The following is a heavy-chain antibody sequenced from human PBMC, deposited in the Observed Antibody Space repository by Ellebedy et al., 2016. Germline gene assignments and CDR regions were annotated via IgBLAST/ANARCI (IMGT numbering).Heavy chain of an antibody. CDR3: ARDTFDYYDFWSGYSKFYYGMDV. V-gene: IGHV1-18*01. D-gene: IGHD3-3*01. J-gene: IGHJ6*02. Sequence: ASVKVSXXASGYTFTSYGISWVRQAPGQGLEWMGWISAYNGNTNYAQKLQGRVTMTTDTSTSTAYMELRSLRSDDTAVYYCARDTFDYYDFWSGYSKFYYGMDVWGQGTTVTVSS. CDR1: GYTFTSYG. CDR2: ISAYNGNT.